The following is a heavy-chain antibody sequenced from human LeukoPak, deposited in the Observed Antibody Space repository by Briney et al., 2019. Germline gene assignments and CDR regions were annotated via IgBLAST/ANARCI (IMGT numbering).Heavy chain of an antibody. J-gene: IGHJ4*02. CDR2: IYYSGST. D-gene: IGHD3-9*01. Sequence: SETLSLTCTVSGGSISSYYWSWIRQPPGKGLEWIGYIYYSGSTNYNPSLKSRVTISVDTSKNQFSLKLSSVTAADTAVYYCARAHILTGYGFDYWGQGTLVTVSS. V-gene: IGHV4-59*01. CDR1: GGSISSYY. CDR3: ARAHILTGYGFDY.